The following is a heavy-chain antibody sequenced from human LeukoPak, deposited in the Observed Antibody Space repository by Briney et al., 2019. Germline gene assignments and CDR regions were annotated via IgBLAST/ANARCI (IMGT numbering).Heavy chain of an antibody. CDR2: ISSSSSYI. CDR3: AKRRIEGHESFDI. CDR1: GFTFGSYS. J-gene: IGHJ3*02. V-gene: IGHV3-21*04. Sequence: SGGSLRLSCAASGFTFGSYSMNWVRQAPGKGLEWVSSISSSSSYIYYADSVKGRFTISRDNAKNSLFLQMNSVRAEDTAVYYCAKRRIEGHESFDIWGQGTMVTVSS.